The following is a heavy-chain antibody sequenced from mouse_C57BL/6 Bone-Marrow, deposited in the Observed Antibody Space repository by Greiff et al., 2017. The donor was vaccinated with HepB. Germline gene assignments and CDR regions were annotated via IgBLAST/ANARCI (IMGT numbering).Heavy chain of an antibody. CDR2: IRSKSNNYAT. Sequence: VESGGGLVQPKGSLKLSCAASGFSFNTYAMNWVRQAPGKGLEWVARIRSKSNNYATYYADSVKDRFTISRDDSESMLYLQMNNLKTEDTAMYYCVREGTYWYFDVWGTGTTVTVSS. V-gene: IGHV10-1*01. CDR3: VREGTYWYFDV. J-gene: IGHJ1*03. CDR1: GFSFNTYA.